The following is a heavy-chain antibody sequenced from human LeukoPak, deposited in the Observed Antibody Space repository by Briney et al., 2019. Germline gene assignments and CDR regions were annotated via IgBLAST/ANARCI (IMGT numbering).Heavy chain of an antibody. V-gene: IGHV1-2*02. CDR2: INTNSGGT. J-gene: IGHJ4*02. CDR1: GYTFTGYY. D-gene: IGHD3-3*01. CDR3: ARGAIFGGGESDY. Sequence: VASVKVSCKASGYTFTGYYMHWVRQAPGQGPEWMGWINTNSGGTKYAQKFQGRVTMTRDMSTSTAYMELSSLRSEDTAVYYCARGAIFGGGESDYWGQGTLVTVSS.